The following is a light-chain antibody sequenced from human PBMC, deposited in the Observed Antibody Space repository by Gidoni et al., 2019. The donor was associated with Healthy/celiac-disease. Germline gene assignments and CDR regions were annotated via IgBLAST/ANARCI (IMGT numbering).Light chain of an antibody. CDR1: QSVSSY. CDR3: QQRSNWPPGAT. V-gene: IGKV3-11*01. CDR2: DAS. J-gene: IGKJ2*01. Sequence: EIVLTQSPATLSLSPGERATLSCRASQSVSSYLAWYQQKPGQAPRLLIYDASNRATGIPARFSGSGSGTDFTLTISSLEPEDFAVYYCQQRSNWPPGATFGQXTKLEIK.